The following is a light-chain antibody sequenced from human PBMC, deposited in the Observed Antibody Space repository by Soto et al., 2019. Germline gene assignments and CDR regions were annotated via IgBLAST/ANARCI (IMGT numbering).Light chain of an antibody. Sequence: DIQMTQTPSTLSGSVGDRVTITCRASQTISSWLAWYQQKPEKAPKLLIYKASTLKSGVPSRFSGSGSGTDFTLTISSLQPEDFATYYCQQFNNYAITFGQGTRLEIK. V-gene: IGKV1-5*03. CDR1: QTISSW. J-gene: IGKJ5*01. CDR3: QQFNNYAIT. CDR2: KAS.